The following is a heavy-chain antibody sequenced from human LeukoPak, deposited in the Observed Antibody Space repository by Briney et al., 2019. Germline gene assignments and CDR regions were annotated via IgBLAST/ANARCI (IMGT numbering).Heavy chain of an antibody. D-gene: IGHD3-22*01. V-gene: IGHV3-9*03. Sequence: GRSLRLSCAASGFTFDDYAMDWVRQAPGKGLEWVSGISGNSGSIGYADSVKGGFTISRDNAKNSLYLQMNSLRAEDMALYYCAKDVTRGYYYDSSGPAFDIWGQGTMVTVSS. J-gene: IGHJ3*02. CDR3: AKDVTRGYYYDSSGPAFDI. CDR2: ISGNSGSI. CDR1: GFTFDDYA.